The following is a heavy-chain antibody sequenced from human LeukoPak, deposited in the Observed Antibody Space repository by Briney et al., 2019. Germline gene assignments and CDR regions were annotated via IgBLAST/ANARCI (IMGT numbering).Heavy chain of an antibody. D-gene: IGHD2-2*01. Sequence: ASVKVSCKASGYTFTGYFMHWVRQPPGQGLGLVGWINPNSGGTNYAQKFQGRVTMTRDTSISTAYMELSRLRSDDTAVYYCASSIVYCSSTSCYFNWGQGTLVTVSS. J-gene: IGHJ4*02. CDR2: INPNSGGT. V-gene: IGHV1-2*02. CDR1: GYTFTGYF. CDR3: ASSIVYCSSTSCYFN.